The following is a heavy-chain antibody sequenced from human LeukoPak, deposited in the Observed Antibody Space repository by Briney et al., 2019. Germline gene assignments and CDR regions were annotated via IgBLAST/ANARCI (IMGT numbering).Heavy chain of an antibody. CDR2: IFYRASP. J-gene: IGHJ6*02. CDR1: GGPHSSGVYY. V-gene: IGHV4-31*03. D-gene: IGHD3-3*01. Sequence: PSQPLSLPCIFPGGPHSSGVYYWTWTPQHPAKGLGWIGSIFYRASPSYNPPLNSRLIMSLDASKNQFSLKLSSVTAADTAVYYCARGTHPESGCPRMDVWGQGTMVTVSS. CDR3: ARGTHPESGCPRMDV.